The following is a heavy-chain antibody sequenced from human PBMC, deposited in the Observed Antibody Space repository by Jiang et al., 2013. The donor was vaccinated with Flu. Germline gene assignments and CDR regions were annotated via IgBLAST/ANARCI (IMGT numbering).Heavy chain of an antibody. J-gene: IGHJ4*02. V-gene: IGHV4-59*01. CDR3: AAAPYRAYSHGGFDY. CDR2: IFYSGST. Sequence: SLTCTVSSVSIINYYWSWIRQPPGKGLEWIGYIFYSGSTAYNPSLKSRVSISLDTSKNHFSLKLTSVAAADTAVYYCAAAPYRAYSHGGFDYWGQGSLVTVSS. CDR1: SVSIINYY. D-gene: IGHD5-18*01.